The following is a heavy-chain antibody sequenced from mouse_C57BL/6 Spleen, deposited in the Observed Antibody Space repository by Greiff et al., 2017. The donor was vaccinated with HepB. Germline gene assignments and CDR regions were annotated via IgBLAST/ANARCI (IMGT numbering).Heavy chain of an antibody. CDR2: INPYHGGT. V-gene: IGHV1-19*01. J-gene: IGHJ2*01. CDR1: GYTFTDYY. Sequence: EVQLQQSGPVLVKPGASVKMSCKASGYTFTDYYMNWVKQSHGKSLEWIGVINPYHGGTSYNQKFKGKATLTVDKSSNTAYMELNSLTSEDSAVYYCAKGALLRYLDYWGQGTTLTVSS. D-gene: IGHD1-1*01. CDR3: AKGALLRYLDY.